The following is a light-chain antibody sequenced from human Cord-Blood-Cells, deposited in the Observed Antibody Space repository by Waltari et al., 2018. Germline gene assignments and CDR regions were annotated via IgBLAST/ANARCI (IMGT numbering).Light chain of an antibody. CDR3: QQSYSTLS. CDR1: QSISSY. Sequence: DIQMTHFPSSLSASVVDRVTIACRESQSISSYSNWHQQKPGKAPKRLVYAASSLQSRGPSRVSVSASGADFALSSSSLQPEDGANCYCQQSYSTLSFGGGTKVEI. J-gene: IGKJ4*01. CDR2: AAS. V-gene: IGKV1-39*01.